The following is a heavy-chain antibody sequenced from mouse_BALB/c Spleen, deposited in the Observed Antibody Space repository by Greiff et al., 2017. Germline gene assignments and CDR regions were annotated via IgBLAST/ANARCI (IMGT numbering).Heavy chain of an antibody. Sequence: EVKLVESGGGLVKPGGCLKLSCAASGFTLSSYAMSWVRQTPEKRLEWVASISSGGSTYYPDSVKGRFTISRDNARNVLYLQMSSLRSEDTAMYYCARDDYSSSPDWYFDVWGAGTTVTGSS. D-gene: IGHD1-1*01. CDR3: ARDDYSSSPDWYFDV. J-gene: IGHJ1*01. V-gene: IGHV5-6-5*01. CDR2: ISSGGST. CDR1: GFTLSSYA.